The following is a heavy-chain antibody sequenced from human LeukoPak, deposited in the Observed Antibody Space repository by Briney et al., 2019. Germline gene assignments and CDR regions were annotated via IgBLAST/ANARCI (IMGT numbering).Heavy chain of an antibody. CDR1: GFTFSSYG. J-gene: IGHJ4*02. Sequence: PGRSLRLSCAACGFTFSSYGMQWVPQAPGKGLEWVAVIWYDGSNKYYADSVRGRFTISRDNSKNTLYLQMNSLRAEDTAVYYCAREDLAYCGGDCYPYFDYWGQGTLVTVSS. V-gene: IGHV3-33*01. CDR2: IWYDGSNK. D-gene: IGHD2-21*02. CDR3: AREDLAYCGGDCYPYFDY.